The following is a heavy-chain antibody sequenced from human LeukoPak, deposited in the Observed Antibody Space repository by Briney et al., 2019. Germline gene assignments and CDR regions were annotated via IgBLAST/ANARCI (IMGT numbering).Heavy chain of an antibody. Sequence: SETLSLTCSVSGGSISSFYCSWIRQPPGKGLEWIGYTSYSGNTKYNPSLKSRVTVSVDTSRKQFSLRLTSVTAADTAVYYCTRAPRKAWFDPWGQGTLVTVSS. CDR3: TRAPRKAWFDP. CDR2: TSYSGNT. D-gene: IGHD1-14*01. CDR1: GGSISSFY. V-gene: IGHV4-59*01. J-gene: IGHJ5*02.